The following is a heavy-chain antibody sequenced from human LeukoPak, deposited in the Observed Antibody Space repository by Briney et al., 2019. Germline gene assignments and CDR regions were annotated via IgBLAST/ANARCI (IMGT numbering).Heavy chain of an antibody. CDR1: GGSMRSYY. Sequence: PSETLSLTCTVSGGSMRSYYWSWVRQSPGKGLEWIGYIYYSGKTNYNPSLESRVTISVDTSKNQFSLNLSSVTAADTAVYFCARVPYYYDSSGAFDVWGRGTMVTVSS. J-gene: IGHJ3*01. V-gene: IGHV4-59*01. CDR3: ARVPYYYDSSGAFDV. CDR2: IYYSGKT. D-gene: IGHD3-22*01.